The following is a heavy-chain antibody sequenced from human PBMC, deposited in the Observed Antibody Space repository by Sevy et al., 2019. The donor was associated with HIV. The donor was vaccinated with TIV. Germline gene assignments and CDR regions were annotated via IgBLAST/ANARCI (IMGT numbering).Heavy chain of an antibody. CDR1: GGSISSGSYY. J-gene: IGHJ5*02. Sequence: SETLSLTCTVSGGSISSGSYYWSWIRQPAGKGLEWIGRIYSSGSTNYNPSLKSRVTISVDTSKNQFSLKLSSVTAADTAVYYCAREGSTWAGWFDPWGQGTLVTVSS. CDR3: AREGSTWAGWFDP. D-gene: IGHD2-2*01. V-gene: IGHV4-61*02. CDR2: IYSSGST.